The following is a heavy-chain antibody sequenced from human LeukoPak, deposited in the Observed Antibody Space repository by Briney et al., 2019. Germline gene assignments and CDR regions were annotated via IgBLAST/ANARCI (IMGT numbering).Heavy chain of an antibody. J-gene: IGHJ4*02. CDR1: GGSISSYY. CDR3: ARALDYGGEVDY. D-gene: IGHD4-23*01. CDR2: IYYSGST. Sequence: SETLSLTCTVSGGSISSYYWSWIRQPPGKGLEWIGYIYYSGSTNYNPSLKSRVTISVDTSKNQFSLNLSSVIAADTAVYYCARALDYGGEVDYWGQGTLVTVSS. V-gene: IGHV4-59*01.